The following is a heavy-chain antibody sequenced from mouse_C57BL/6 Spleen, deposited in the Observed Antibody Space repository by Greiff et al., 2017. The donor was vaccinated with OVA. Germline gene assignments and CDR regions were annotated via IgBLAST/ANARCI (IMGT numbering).Heavy chain of an antibody. V-gene: IGHV1-55*01. CDR2: IYPGSGST. D-gene: IGHD1-1*01. J-gene: IGHJ3*01. CDR1: GYTFTSYW. Sequence: QVQLQQSGAELVKPGASVKMSCKASGYTFTSYWITWVKQRPGQGLEWIGDIYPGSGSTNYNEKFKSKATLTVDTSSSTAYMQLSSLTSEDSAVYYCARMGDYYGSSYGWFAYWGQGTLVTVSA. CDR3: ARMGDYYGSSYGWFAY.